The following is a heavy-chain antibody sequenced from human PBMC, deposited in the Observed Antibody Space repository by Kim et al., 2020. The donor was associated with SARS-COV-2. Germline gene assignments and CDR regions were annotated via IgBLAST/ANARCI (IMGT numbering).Heavy chain of an antibody. V-gene: IGHV1-46*01. CDR2: INPSSGST. CDR3: ARRSFPPSVYGMDV. CDR1: GYSFTTYY. Sequence: ASVKVSCKASGYSFTTYYMHWVRQAPGQGLEWMGLINPSSGSTRYAQNFQGRVTMTRGTSTSTVYMELSSLRSEDTALYYCARRSFPPSVYGMDVWGHGTTVTVSS. J-gene: IGHJ6*02.